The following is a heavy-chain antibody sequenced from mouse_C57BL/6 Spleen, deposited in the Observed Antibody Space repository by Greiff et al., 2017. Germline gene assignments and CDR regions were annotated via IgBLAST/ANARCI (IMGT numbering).Heavy chain of an antibody. CDR2: IDPNGGGT. J-gene: IGHJ3*01. V-gene: IGHV1-72*01. D-gene: IGHD3-2*02. CDR3: ARSHGSGYVSWWAY. Sequence: QVQLKQPGAELVKPGASVKLSCKASGYTFTSYWMHWVKQRPGRGLEWIGRIDPNGGGTKYNEKFKSKATLTVDKPSSTAYMQLSSLTSEDSAVXYCARSHGSGYVSWWAYWGQGTLVTVSA. CDR1: GYTFTSYW.